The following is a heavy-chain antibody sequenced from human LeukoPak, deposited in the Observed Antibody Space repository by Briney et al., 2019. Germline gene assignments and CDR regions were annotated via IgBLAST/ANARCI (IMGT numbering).Heavy chain of an antibody. V-gene: IGHV3-11*06. CDR1: GFTFSDHY. J-gene: IGHJ4*02. D-gene: IGHD3-22*01. CDR3: ARVHYYDSSGPVDY. Sequence: PGGSLRLSCAASGFTFSDHYMSWIRQAPGKGLEWVSYISSSSSYIYYADSVKGRFTISRDNAKNSLYLQMNSLRAEDTAVYYCARVHYYDSSGPVDYWGQGTLVTVSS. CDR2: ISSSSSYI.